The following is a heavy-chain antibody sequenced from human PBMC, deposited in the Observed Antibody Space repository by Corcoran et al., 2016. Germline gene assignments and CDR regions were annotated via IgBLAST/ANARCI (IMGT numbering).Heavy chain of an antibody. V-gene: IGHV3-11*01. D-gene: IGHD6-19*01. CDR1: GFTFSDFY. CDR3: ARRYTSGRYFDY. CDR2: ISTGCSTM. Sequence: QVQLVESGGGLVKPGGSLRLSCAASGFTFSDFYMTWIRQAPGRGLEWVSHISTGCSTMYYADSVKGRFTISRDNAKNSLYLQMDSLRAEDTAVYECARRYTSGRYFDYWGQGTLVTVSS. J-gene: IGHJ4*02.